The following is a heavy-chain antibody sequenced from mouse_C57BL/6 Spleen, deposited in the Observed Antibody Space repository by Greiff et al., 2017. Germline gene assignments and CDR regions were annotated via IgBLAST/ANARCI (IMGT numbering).Heavy chain of an antibody. D-gene: IGHD1-1*01. V-gene: IGHV1-64*01. CDR3: ARSVYYGSSYYYAMDY. CDR2: IHPNSGST. J-gene: IGHJ4*01. Sequence: QVQLQQPGAELVKPGASVKLSCKASGYTFTSYWMHWVKQRPGQGLEWIGMIHPNSGSTNYNEKFKSKATLTVDKSSSTAYMQLSSLTSEDSAVYYCARSVYYGSSYYYAMDYWGQGTSVTVSS. CDR1: GYTFTSYW.